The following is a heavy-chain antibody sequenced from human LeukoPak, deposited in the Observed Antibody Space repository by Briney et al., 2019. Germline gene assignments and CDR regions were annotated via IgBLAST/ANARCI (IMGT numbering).Heavy chain of an antibody. D-gene: IGHD2-21*02. CDR2: IWFDGRSK. J-gene: IGHJ3*02. CDR3: ARGRHLYCGGDCGAFDI. Sequence: GGSLRLSCAASGFNFTNYGIHWVRQAPGKGLEWVAVIWFDGRSKDYADSVKGRFTISRDNAKNSLYLQMNSLRAEDTAVYYCARGRHLYCGGDCGAFDIWGQGTMVTVSS. CDR1: GFNFTNYG. V-gene: IGHV3-33*01.